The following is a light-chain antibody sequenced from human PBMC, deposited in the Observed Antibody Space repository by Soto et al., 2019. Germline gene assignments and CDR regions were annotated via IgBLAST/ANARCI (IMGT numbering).Light chain of an antibody. CDR2: DVS. CDR3: SSYTSSSTHV. Sequence: QSALTQPASVSGSPGQSITISCTGTSSDVGAYTFVSWYQQHPDKVPKLMIFDVSRRPSGVSDRFYGSKSDNTASLTISGLQPEDEADYYCSSYTSSSTHVFGSGTKVTVL. CDR1: SSDVGAYTF. V-gene: IGLV2-14*03. J-gene: IGLJ1*01.